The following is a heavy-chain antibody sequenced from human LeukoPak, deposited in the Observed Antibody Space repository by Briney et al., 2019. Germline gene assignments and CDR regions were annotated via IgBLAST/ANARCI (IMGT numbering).Heavy chain of an antibody. V-gene: IGHV1-2*02. CDR1: GYTFSGFY. CDR2: INPNSGVT. CDR3: AKDRYGDYEAPFHYYMDA. Sequence: ASVKVSCKASGYTFSGFYIHWVRQAPGQGLEWMGWINPNSGVTNYAQKLQGRVTITRDTSIDTAYMQLSRLRSDDTAVYYCAKDRYGDYEAPFHYYMDAWGRGTTVTVSS. D-gene: IGHD5-12*01. J-gene: IGHJ6*03.